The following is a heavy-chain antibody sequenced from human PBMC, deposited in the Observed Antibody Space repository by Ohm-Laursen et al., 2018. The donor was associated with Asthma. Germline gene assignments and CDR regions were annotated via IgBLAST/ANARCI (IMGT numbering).Heavy chain of an antibody. V-gene: IGHV3-23*01. CDR2: ISGSGGST. Sequence: SLRLSCAASGFTFSSYAMSWVRQAPGKGLEWVSAISGSGGSTYYADSVKGRFTISRDNSKNTLYLQMNSLRAEDTAVYYCAKKPAGTMITRGWFDPWGQGTLVTVSS. J-gene: IGHJ5*02. CDR3: AKKPAGTMITRGWFDP. D-gene: IGHD3-22*01. CDR1: GFTFSSYA.